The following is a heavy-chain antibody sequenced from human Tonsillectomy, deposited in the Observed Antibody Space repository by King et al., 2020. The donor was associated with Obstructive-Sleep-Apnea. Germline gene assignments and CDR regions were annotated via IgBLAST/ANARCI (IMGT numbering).Heavy chain of an antibody. J-gene: IGHJ2*01. CDR1: EFTFSSYA. Sequence: VQLVESGGGVVQPGRSLRLSCAASEFTFSSYAMHWVLQAPGKGLEWVAVISYDGSNKYYADSVKGRFTISRDNSMNTLYLQMNTLRAEDTAMFYCARSKVGGSNWYFDLWGRGTLVTVSS. CDR3: ARSKVGGSNWYFDL. V-gene: IGHV3-30-3*01. CDR2: ISYDGSNK. D-gene: IGHD1-26*01.